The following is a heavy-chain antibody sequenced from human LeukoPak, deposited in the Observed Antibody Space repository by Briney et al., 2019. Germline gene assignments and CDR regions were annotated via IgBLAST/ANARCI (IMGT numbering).Heavy chain of an antibody. CDR2: ISAYNGNT. V-gene: IGHV1-18*01. J-gene: IGHJ4*02. CDR1: GYTFTSYG. D-gene: IGHD2-15*01. Sequence: GASVKVSCKASGYTFTSYGISWVRQAPGQGLEWMGWISAYNGNTNYAQKLQGRVTMTTDTSTSTAYMELSRLRSDDTAVYYCARDSYCSGGSCYSGGFDYWGQGTLVTVSS. CDR3: ARDSYCSGGSCYSGGFDY.